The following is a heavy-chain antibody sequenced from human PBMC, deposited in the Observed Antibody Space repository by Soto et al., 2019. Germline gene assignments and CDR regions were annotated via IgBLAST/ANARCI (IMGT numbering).Heavy chain of an antibody. CDR2: IIPIFGTA. J-gene: IGHJ4*02. D-gene: IGHD2-15*01. V-gene: IGHV1-69*05. CDR1: GGTFSSYA. Sequence: GASVKVSCKASGGTFSSYAISWVRQAPGQGLEWMGGIIPIFGTANYAQKLQGRVTMTTGTSTSTAYMELRSLRSDDTAVYYCARDKAYVVAATPSDYWGQGTLVTVSS. CDR3: ARDKAYVVAATPSDY.